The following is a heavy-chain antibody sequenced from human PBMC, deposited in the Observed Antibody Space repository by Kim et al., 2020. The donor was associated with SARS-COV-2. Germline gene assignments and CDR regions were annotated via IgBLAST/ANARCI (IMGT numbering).Heavy chain of an antibody. CDR1: GGSVNSAHYY. CDR3: ARAYRGSNYFDY. J-gene: IGHJ4*02. D-gene: IGHD2-2*02. Sequence: SETLSLTCTVSGGSVNSAHYYWSWIRQPPGKVLGCGGYVVYGGITNYNPSLKSRLTISIDTSKNQFSLSLISVTAADTALYYCARAYRGSNYFDYWGQGTLLTVSS. V-gene: IGHV4-61*01. CDR2: VVYGGIT.